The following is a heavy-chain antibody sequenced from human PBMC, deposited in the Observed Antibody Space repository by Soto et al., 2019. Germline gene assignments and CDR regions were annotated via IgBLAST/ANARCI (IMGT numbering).Heavy chain of an antibody. CDR2: IYYSGST. CDR1: GGSISRSSYY. D-gene: IGHD4-4*01. CDR3: ARHPHTYDYTPYYFDY. J-gene: IGHJ4*02. V-gene: IGHV4-39*01. Sequence: PSETLSLTCTVSGGSISRSSYYWGWIRQPPGKGLEWIGSIYYSGSTYYNPSLKSRVTISVDTSKNQFSLKLTSVTAADTAVYYCARHPHTYDYTPYYFDYWGQGTLVTVSS.